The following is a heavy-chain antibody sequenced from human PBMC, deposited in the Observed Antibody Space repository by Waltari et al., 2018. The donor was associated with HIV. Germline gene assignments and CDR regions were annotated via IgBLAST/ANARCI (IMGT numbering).Heavy chain of an antibody. D-gene: IGHD6-6*01. CDR3: AGEYSSSSWTLSRNWFDP. Sequence: QVQLVQSGAEVKKPGSSVKVSCKASGGTFSSYAISWVRQAPGQGLAWMGGIIPIFGTANYAQKFQGRVTITADESTSTAYMELSSLRSEDTAVYYCAGEYSSSSWTLSRNWFDPWGQGTLVTVSS. CDR2: IIPIFGTA. V-gene: IGHV1-69*01. J-gene: IGHJ5*02. CDR1: GGTFSSYA.